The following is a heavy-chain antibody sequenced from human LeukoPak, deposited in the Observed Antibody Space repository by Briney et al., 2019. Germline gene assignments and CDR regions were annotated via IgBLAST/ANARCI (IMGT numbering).Heavy chain of an antibody. D-gene: IGHD4-17*01. CDR2: IIPIFGTA. CDR1: GGTFSSYA. J-gene: IGHJ4*02. Sequence: SVKVSCXASGGTFSSYAISWVRQAPGQGPEWMGGIIPIFGTANYAQKFQGRVTITTDESTSTAYMELSSLRSEDTAVYYCARVSVYGDYVVDYWGQRTLVTVSS. V-gene: IGHV1-69*05. CDR3: ARVSVYGDYVVDY.